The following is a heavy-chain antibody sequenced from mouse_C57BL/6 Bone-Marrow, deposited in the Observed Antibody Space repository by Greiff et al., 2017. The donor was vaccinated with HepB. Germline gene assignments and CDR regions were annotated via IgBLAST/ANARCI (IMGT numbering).Heavy chain of an antibody. CDR3: AKFYYDYDVLYYYAMDY. CDR2: ISYDGSN. CDR1: GYSITSGYY. D-gene: IGHD2-4*01. J-gene: IGHJ4*01. Sequence: ESGPGLVKPSQSLSLTCSVTGYSITSGYYWNWIRQFPGNKLEWMGYISYDGSNNYNPSLKNRISITRDTSKNQFFLKLNSVTTEDTATYYCAKFYYDYDVLYYYAMDYWGQGTSVTVSS. V-gene: IGHV3-6*01.